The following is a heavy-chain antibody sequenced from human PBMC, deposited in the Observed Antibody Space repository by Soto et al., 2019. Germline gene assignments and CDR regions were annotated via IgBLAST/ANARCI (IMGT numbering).Heavy chain of an antibody. J-gene: IGHJ4*02. V-gene: IGHV4-59*01. Sequence: SETLSLTXTVSGGSIRSNYWSWIRQPPGKGLEWIGYIYYSGSTNYNPSLRGRLTISVDTSKSQFSLKLSSVTASDTAVYFCARGQYDWNYWGQGTLVTVSS. CDR2: IYYSGST. CDR3: ARGQYDWNY. CDR1: GGSIRSNY. D-gene: IGHD1-20*01.